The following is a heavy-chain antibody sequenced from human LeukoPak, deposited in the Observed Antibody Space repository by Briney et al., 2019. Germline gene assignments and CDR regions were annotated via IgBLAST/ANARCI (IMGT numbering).Heavy chain of an antibody. CDR1: GVSISSSSYC. Sequence: SETLSLTCTVSGVSISSSSYCWGWLRQRRGKGLEWIVSIYYSGSTYYNPSLKSRVTISVDTSKNQLSLKLSSVTAADTAVYYCARVTTSWGYYMDVWGKGTTVTASS. CDR3: ARVTTSWGYYMDV. J-gene: IGHJ6*03. CDR2: IYYSGST. V-gene: IGHV4-39*07. D-gene: IGHD2/OR15-2a*01.